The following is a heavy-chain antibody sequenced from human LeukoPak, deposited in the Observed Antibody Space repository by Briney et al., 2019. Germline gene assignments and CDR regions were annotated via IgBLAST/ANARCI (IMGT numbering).Heavy chain of an antibody. CDR1: GFTFRDYW. D-gene: IGHD4-23*01. V-gene: IGHV3-7*01. CDR3: AREIDYVGFDY. CDR2: IKQDGGDK. J-gene: IGHJ4*02. Sequence: GGSLRLSCAASGFTFRDYWMTWVRQAPGKGLEWVADIKQDGGDKNYVDSVKGRFTISRDNAKNSLYLQMDSLRAEDTAVYYCAREIDYVGFDYWGQGTLVTVSS.